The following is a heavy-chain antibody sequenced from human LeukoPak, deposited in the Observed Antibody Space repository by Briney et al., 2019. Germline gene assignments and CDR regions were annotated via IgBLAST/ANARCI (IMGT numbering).Heavy chain of an antibody. D-gene: IGHD4/OR15-4a*01. J-gene: IGHJ4*02. CDR1: GFTFSTYP. Sequence: GTSLRLSCAASGFTFSTYPIHWVRQAPGKGLEWVSVISYDGSYKYYADFVKGRFTISRDNAKDSVSLQMNNLRAEDTARYYCAREDSGGNSFDYWGQGAQVTVS. CDR3: AREDSGGNSFDY. V-gene: IGHV3-30*04. CDR2: ISYDGSYK.